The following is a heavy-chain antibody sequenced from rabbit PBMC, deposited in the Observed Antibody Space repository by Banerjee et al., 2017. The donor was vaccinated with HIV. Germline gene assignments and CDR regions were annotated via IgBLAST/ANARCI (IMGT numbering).Heavy chain of an antibody. Sequence: QSLEESGGDLVQPEGSLTLTCTASGFSFSSGYDMCWVRQAPGKGLEWIACMDGDSDTTYYASWAKGRFTISKTSSTTVTLQMTSLIAADTATYFCARDLSGGSSGYSLWGPGTLVTVS. V-gene: IGHV1S40*01. J-gene: IGHJ4*01. CDR1: GFSFSSGYD. D-gene: IGHD1-1*01. CDR3: ARDLSGGSSGYSL. CDR2: MDGDSDTT.